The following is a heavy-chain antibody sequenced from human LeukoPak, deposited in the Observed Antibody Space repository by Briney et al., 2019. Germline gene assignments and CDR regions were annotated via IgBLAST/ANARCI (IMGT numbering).Heavy chain of an antibody. CDR1: GASITSSGYY. CDR3: ARDYPYYGSGSYYNKSVSGPPPEYYYYYYMDV. CDR2: IYHSGST. V-gene: IGHV4-39*07. D-gene: IGHD3-10*01. Sequence: SETLSLTCTVSGASITSSGYYWGWIRQPPGKGLEWIGTIYHSGSTYYNPSLKSRVTVSVDTSKNQFSLRLSSVTAADTAVYYCARDYPYYGSGSYYNKSVSGPPPEYYYYYYMDVWGKGTTVTISS. J-gene: IGHJ6*03.